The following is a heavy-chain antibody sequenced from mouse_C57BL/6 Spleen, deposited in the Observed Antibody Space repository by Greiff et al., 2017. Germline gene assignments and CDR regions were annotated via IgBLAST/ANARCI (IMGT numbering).Heavy chain of an antibody. CDR2: IDPSDSYT. D-gene: IGHD2-3*01. J-gene: IGHJ1*03. CDR1: GYTFTSYW. Sequence: VQLQQSGAELVMPGASVKLSCKASGYTFTSYWMHWVKQRPGQGLEWIGEIDPSDSYTNYNQKFKGKFTLTVDKSSSTAYMQLSSLTSEDSAVYYCARGDDGYYGGYFDVWGTGTTVTVSS. V-gene: IGHV1-69*01. CDR3: ARGDDGYYGGYFDV.